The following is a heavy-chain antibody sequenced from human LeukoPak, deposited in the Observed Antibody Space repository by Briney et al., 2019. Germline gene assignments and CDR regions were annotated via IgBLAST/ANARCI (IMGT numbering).Heavy chain of an antibody. CDR3: AKDRDSSGWRVSYYFDY. CDR2: LSGSGGST. D-gene: IGHD6-19*01. J-gene: IGHJ4*02. Sequence: GGSLRLSCAASGFTFSSYAMSWVRQAPGKGLEWVSGLSGSGGSTYYADSVKGRFTISRDNSKNTLYLQMNSLRAEDTAVYYCAKDRDSSGWRVSYYFDYWGQGTLVTVSS. CDR1: GFTFSSYA. V-gene: IGHV3-23*01.